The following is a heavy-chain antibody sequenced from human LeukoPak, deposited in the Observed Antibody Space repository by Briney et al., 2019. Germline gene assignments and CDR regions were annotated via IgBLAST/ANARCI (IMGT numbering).Heavy chain of an antibody. Sequence: SQTLSLTCTVSGGSISSGDYYWSWIRQPPGKGLDWIGYIYYSGSTYYNPSLKSRVTISVDTSKNQFSLKLSSVTAADTAVYYCAREPRMVRGATVDYWGQGTLVTVSS. CDR3: AREPRMVRGATVDY. D-gene: IGHD3-10*01. J-gene: IGHJ4*02. CDR2: IYYSGST. CDR1: GGSISSGDYY. V-gene: IGHV4-30-4*01.